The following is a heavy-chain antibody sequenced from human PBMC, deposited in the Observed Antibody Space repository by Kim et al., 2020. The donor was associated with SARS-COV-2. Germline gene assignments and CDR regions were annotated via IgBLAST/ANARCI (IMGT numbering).Heavy chain of an antibody. J-gene: IGHJ6*02. CDR1: GFTFSSYG. V-gene: IGHV3-33*01. CDR3: VRGGDSSGYNSYYYYGMDV. D-gene: IGHD3-22*01. Sequence: GGSLRLSCAASGFTFSSYGMHWVRQAPGKGLEWVAVIWYDGSNKYYADSVKGRSTISRDNSKNTLYLQMNSLRAEDTAVYYCVRGGDSSGYNSYYYYGMDVWGQGTTVTVSS. CDR2: IWYDGSNK.